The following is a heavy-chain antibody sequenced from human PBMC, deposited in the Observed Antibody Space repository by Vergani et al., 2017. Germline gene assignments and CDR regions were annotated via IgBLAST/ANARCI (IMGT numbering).Heavy chain of an antibody. J-gene: IGHJ6*02. D-gene: IGHD2-2*01. V-gene: IGHV3-21*01. Sequence: EVQLVESGGGLIQPGGSLRLSCAASGFTVSSYSMNWVRQAPGKGLEWVSSISSSSSYIYYADSVKGRFTISRDNAKNSLYLQMNSLRAEDTAVYYCARGIVVVPAARDYYYYYGMDVWGQGTTVTVSS. CDR3: ARGIVVVPAARDYYYYYGMDV. CDR1: GFTVSSYS. CDR2: ISSSSSYI.